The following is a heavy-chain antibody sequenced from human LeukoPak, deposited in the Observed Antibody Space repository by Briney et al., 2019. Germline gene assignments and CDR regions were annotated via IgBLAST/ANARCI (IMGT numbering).Heavy chain of an antibody. V-gene: IGHV4-59*01. Sequence: SETLSLTCTVSGDSISSYSWSWIRQPPGKGLEWIGYIYYSGSTNYTPSLKSRVTISVDTSKNQFSLKLSSVTTADTAVYYCARGREMTTRERWFDPWGQGTPVTVSS. CDR1: GDSISSYS. CDR2: IYYSGST. D-gene: IGHD5-24*01. J-gene: IGHJ5*02. CDR3: ARGREMTTRERWFDP.